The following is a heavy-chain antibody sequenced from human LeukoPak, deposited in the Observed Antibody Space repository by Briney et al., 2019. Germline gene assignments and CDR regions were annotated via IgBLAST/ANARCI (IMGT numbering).Heavy chain of an antibody. CDR2: MNPNSGNT. V-gene: IGHV1-8*03. CDR1: GYTFTSYD. CDR3: ARGRRGSGWYLAVYYYYYMDV. J-gene: IGHJ6*03. D-gene: IGHD6-19*01. Sequence: ASVKVSCKASGYTFTSYDINWVRQATGQGLEWMGWMNPNSGNTGYAQKFQGRVTITRNTSISTAYMELSSLRSEDTAVYYCARGRRGSGWYLAVYYYYYMDVWGKGTTVTVSS.